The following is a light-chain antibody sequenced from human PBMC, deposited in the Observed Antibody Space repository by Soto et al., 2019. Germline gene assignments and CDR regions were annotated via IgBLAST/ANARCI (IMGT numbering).Light chain of an antibody. CDR3: MQALQTPYT. CDR2: LGS. Sequence: DIXMXQSPLSLPVXXXEPASIXXXSSXXXXHXXGXXXLDWYLQKPGQSPQLLIYLGSNRASGVPDRFSGSGSGTDFTLKISRVEAEDVGVYYCMQALQTPYTFGQGTKLEIK. J-gene: IGKJ2*01. CDR1: XXXXHXXGXXX. V-gene: IGKV2-28*01.